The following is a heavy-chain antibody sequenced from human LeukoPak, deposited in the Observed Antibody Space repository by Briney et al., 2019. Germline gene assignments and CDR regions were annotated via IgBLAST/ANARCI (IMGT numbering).Heavy chain of an antibody. D-gene: IGHD5-24*01. Sequence: GASVKVSCKASGYTFTVYYMHWVRQAPGQGLEWMGWINPNSGGTNYAQKFQGRVTMTRDTSNSTSYMELSSLTSDDTAVYYRASRDGPQGAFDYWGQGTLVTVSS. CDR2: INPNSGGT. CDR3: ASRDGPQGAFDY. V-gene: IGHV1-2*02. J-gene: IGHJ4*02. CDR1: GYTFTVYY.